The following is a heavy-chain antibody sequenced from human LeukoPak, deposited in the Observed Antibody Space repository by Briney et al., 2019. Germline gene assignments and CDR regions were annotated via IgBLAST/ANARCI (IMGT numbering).Heavy chain of an antibody. V-gene: IGHV3-7*03. CDR2: IKKDGSEK. J-gene: IGHJ4*02. CDR3: ARGSSFHNY. Sequence: GGSIRLSCATSGFIFSNAWMAWVRQAPGKGLEWVANIKKDGSEKYYVDSVKGRFTISRDNANNSLYLQMNSLGAEDTALYYCARGSSFHNYWGQGTLVTVSS. D-gene: IGHD6-6*01. CDR1: GFIFSNAW.